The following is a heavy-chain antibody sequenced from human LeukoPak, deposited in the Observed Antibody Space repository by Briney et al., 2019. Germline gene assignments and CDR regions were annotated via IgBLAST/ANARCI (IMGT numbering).Heavy chain of an antibody. J-gene: IGHJ4*02. V-gene: IGHV3-7*05. CDR3: AISMAGRLAPSDLTGDY. D-gene: IGHD6-6*01. Sequence: PGGSLRLSCGASGFTFSRYWMSWVRQAPGKGLEWLANINEDGSGKYYVDSVKGRLTMSRDNAKNSLYLQMNSLRAEDTAVYYCAISMAGRLAPSDLTGDYWGQGTLVTVSS. CDR2: INEDGSGK. CDR1: GFTFSRYW.